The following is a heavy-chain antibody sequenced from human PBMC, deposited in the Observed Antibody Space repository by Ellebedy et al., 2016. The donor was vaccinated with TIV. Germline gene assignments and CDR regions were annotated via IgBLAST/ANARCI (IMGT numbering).Heavy chain of an antibody. J-gene: IGHJ4*02. CDR2: IYYSGST. CDR1: GGSVSSGSYY. D-gene: IGHD3-9*01. Sequence: GSLRLSXTVSGGSVSSGSYYWSWIRQPSGKGLEWIGYIYYSGSTNYNPSLKSRVTISVDTSKNQFSLKLSSVTAADTAVYYCAREDDILTGYSPLDYWGQGTLVTVSS. CDR3: AREDDILTGYSPLDY. V-gene: IGHV4-61*01.